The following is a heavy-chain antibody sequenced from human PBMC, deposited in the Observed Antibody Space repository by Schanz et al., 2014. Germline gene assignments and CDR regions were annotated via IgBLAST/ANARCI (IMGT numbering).Heavy chain of an antibody. CDR3: AIIGVMVAVAGTRADY. V-gene: IGHV3-21*01. J-gene: IGHJ4*02. CDR1: GFTFSSYG. CDR2: ISSSGSYI. D-gene: IGHD6-19*01. Sequence: VQLVESGGGVVQPGRSLRLSCAASGFTFSSYGMHWVRQAPGKGLEWVSSISSSGSYIYYADSVKGRFSISRDNAKNSLFLQMSRLRAEDTALYYCAIIGVMVAVAGTRADYWGQGTLVTVSS.